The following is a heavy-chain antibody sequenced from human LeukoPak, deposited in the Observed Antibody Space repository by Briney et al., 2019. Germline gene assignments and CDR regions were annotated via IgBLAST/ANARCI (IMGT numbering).Heavy chain of an antibody. CDR3: ARGSMTTVTKFDY. Sequence: PSETLSLTCTVSSGSISSGTYYWSWIRQPPGKGLEWIGYVYYSGSTNYNPSLKSRVTISVDTSKNQFSLKLSSVTAADTAVYYCARGSMTTVTKFDYWGQGTLVTVSS. CDR2: VYYSGST. CDR1: SGSISSGTYY. D-gene: IGHD4-17*01. J-gene: IGHJ4*02. V-gene: IGHV4-61*01.